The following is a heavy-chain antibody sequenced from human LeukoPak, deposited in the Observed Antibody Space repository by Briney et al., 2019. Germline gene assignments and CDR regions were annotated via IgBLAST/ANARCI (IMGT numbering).Heavy chain of an antibody. CDR1: GGSISSDY. CDR2: IYYSGST. J-gene: IGHJ3*02. Sequence: SETLSLTCTVSGGSISSDYCSWIRQPPGKGLEWIGYIYYSGSTNYNPSLKSRVTISVDTSKNQFSLKLSSVTAADTAVYYCARGLHLRGAFDIWGQGTMVTVSS. V-gene: IGHV4-59*01. CDR3: ARGLHLRGAFDI.